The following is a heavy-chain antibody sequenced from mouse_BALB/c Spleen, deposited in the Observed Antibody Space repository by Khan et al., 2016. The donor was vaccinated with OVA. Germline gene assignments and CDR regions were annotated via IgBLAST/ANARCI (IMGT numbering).Heavy chain of an antibody. Sequence: QIQLVQSGPELKKPGETVKISCKASGYTFTNFGMNWVKQAPGKGLEWMGWINTHTGEPIYADDFKGRFAFSLETSASTAYLQINNLKNEDTATYFCARSPYFSDTLAYWGQGTSVTVSS. J-gene: IGHJ4*01. D-gene: IGHD2-10*01. V-gene: IGHV9-3-1*01. CDR1: GYTFTNFG. CDR2: INTHTGEP. CDR3: ARSPYFSDTLAY.